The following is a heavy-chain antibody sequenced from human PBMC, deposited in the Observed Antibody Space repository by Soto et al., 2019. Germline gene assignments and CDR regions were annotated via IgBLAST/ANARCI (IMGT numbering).Heavy chain of an antibody. CDR3: ARDPRYYYDSSSHWFDP. V-gene: IGHV1-18*01. D-gene: IGHD3-22*01. CDR1: GYTFTSYG. J-gene: IGHJ5*02. CDR2: ISAYNGNT. Sequence: ASVKVSCKASGYTFTSYGIGWVRQAPGQGPEWMGWISAYNGNTNYAQKLQGRVTMTTDTSTSTAYMELRSLRSDDTAVYYCARDPRYYYDSSSHWFDPWGQGTLVTVSS.